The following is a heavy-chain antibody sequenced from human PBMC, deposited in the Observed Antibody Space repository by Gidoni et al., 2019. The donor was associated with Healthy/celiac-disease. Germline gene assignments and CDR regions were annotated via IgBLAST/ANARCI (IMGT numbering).Heavy chain of an antibody. D-gene: IGHD3-3*01. CDR3: ARDGITIFGVVIDLDAFDI. V-gene: IGHV3-7*03. Sequence: EVQLVESGGGLVQPGGSMRLSCAASGFTCSSYGMSWVRQAPGKGLELVANIKQDGSEKYYVDSVKGRFTISRDNAKNSLYLQMNSLRAEDTAVYYCARDGITIFGVVIDLDAFDIWGQGTMVTVSS. CDR2: IKQDGSEK. CDR1: GFTCSSYG. J-gene: IGHJ3*02.